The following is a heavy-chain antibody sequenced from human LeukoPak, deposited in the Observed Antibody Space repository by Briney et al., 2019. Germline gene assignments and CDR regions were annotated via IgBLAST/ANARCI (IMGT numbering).Heavy chain of an antibody. Sequence: SQTLSLTCAVSGGSISSGGYSWSWIRQPPGKGLEWIGYIYHSGSTYYNPSLKSRVTISVDRSKNQFSLKLSSVTAADTAVYNCARFGSGSWGSWFDPWGQGALVTVSS. CDR3: ARFGSGSWGSWFDP. D-gene: IGHD3-10*01. CDR2: IYHSGST. CDR1: GGSISSGGYS. V-gene: IGHV4-30-2*01. J-gene: IGHJ5*02.